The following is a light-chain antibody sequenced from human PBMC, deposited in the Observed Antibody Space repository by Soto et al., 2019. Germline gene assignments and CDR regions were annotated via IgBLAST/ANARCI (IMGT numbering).Light chain of an antibody. J-gene: IGLJ2*01. Sequence: QSALTQPASVSGSPGQSITISCTGASSDVGAYNYVSWYQQHPGKAPKLMIFDVSNRPSGVSNRFSASKSGNTASLTISGLQAEDEADYYCSSYTISSTVVFGGGTKLTVL. CDR1: SSDVGAYNY. CDR3: SSYTISSTVV. V-gene: IGLV2-14*01. CDR2: DVS.